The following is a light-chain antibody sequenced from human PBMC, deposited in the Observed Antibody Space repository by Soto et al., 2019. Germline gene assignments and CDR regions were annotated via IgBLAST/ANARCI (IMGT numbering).Light chain of an antibody. CDR2: DVS. V-gene: IGLV2-11*01. J-gene: IGLJ1*01. CDR1: SSDVGGYNY. CDR3: GSYAGSYTWV. Sequence: QSALTQPRSVSGAPGQSVTISCTGTSSDVGGYNYVSWYQQHPGKAPKLMIYDVSTRPSRVPDRFSGSKAGNTASLTISGLQAEDEADYFCGSYAGSYTWVFVTGTKLTVL.